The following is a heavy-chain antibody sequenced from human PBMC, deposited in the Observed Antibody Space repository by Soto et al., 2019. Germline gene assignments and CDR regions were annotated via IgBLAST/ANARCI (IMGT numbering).Heavy chain of an antibody. D-gene: IGHD4-4*01. CDR2: IYSGGST. CDR3: ASPTAVTTGNYYYYYMDV. V-gene: IGHV3-66*01. Sequence: GGSLRLSCAASGFTVSSNYMSWVRQAPGKGLEWVSVIYSGGSTYYADSVKGRFTISRDNSKNTLYLQMNSLRAEDTAVYYCASPTAVTTGNYYYYYMDVWDKGTTVTVSS. CDR1: GFTVSSNY. J-gene: IGHJ6*03.